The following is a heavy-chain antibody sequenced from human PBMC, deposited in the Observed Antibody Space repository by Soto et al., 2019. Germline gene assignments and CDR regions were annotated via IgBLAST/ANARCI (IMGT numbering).Heavy chain of an antibody. Sequence: QVQLQESGPGLVKPSQTLSLTCTVSGGSISSGGYYWSWIRQHPGKGLEWFRYIFYSGSTYYNPSLKSRVTISVDTSKNQFSLKLSSVTAADTAVYYCARSPEATVTAFDYWGQGTLVTVSS. CDR3: ARSPEATVTAFDY. CDR1: GGSISSGGYY. CDR2: IFYSGST. D-gene: IGHD4-17*01. J-gene: IGHJ4*02. V-gene: IGHV4-31*03.